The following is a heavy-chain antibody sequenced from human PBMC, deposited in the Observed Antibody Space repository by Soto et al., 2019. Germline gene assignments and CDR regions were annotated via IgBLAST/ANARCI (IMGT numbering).Heavy chain of an antibody. J-gene: IGHJ5*02. D-gene: IGHD3-9*01. V-gene: IGHV6-1*01. CDR3: ARGPGILNP. Sequence: LERKCVVYGKSVDISGPPRNWIRQSPSRGLEWLGRTYYRSKWYSVSAVSVKGRLTIKADTSKNQFSLQLDSVTPEDTAVYYCARGPGILNPWGQGIQVTVSS. CDR2: TYYRSKWYS. CDR1: GKSVDISGPP.